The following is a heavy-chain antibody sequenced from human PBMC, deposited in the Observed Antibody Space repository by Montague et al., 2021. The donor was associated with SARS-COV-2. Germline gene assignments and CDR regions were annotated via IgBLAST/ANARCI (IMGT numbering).Heavy chain of an antibody. J-gene: IGHJ5*02. CDR2: MHYSGAT. CDR1: GGSLETSGYY. D-gene: IGHD6-13*01. CDR3: ARYSKGGRQLGNWFDP. Sequence: SETLSLTCSVSGGSLETSGYYWGWVRQPPGKGLEWIGGMHYSGATFYNPSLKSRVTMSLDTSKNHFSLNLTSVTAADTAVYFCARYSKGGRQLGNWFDPWGQGTLVTVSS. V-gene: IGHV4-39*07.